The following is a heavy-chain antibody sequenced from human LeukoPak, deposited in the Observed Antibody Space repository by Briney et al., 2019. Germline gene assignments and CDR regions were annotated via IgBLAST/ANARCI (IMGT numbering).Heavy chain of an antibody. CDR3: AREKPTVTTLSGIDAFDI. Sequence: ASVKVSCKASEGTFSSYAISWVRQAPGQGLEWMGGIIPIFGTANYAQKFQGRVTITADESTSTAYMELSSLRSEDTAVYYCAREKPTVTTLSGIDAFDIWGQGTMVTVSS. CDR1: EGTFSSYA. D-gene: IGHD4-17*01. CDR2: IIPIFGTA. J-gene: IGHJ3*02. V-gene: IGHV1-69*13.